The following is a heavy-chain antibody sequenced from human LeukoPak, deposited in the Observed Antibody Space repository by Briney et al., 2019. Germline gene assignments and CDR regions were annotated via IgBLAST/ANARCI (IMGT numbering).Heavy chain of an antibody. CDR3: ARDYYGSGSYYYYYFDY. CDR2: INPSGGST. V-gene: IGHV1-46*01. Sequence: ASVKVSCKASGYTFTSYYMHWVRQAPGQGLEWMGIINPSGGSTSYAQKSQGRVTMTRDTSTSTVYMELSSLRSEDTAVYYCARDYYGSGSYYYYYFDYWGQGTLVTVSS. CDR1: GYTFTSYY. J-gene: IGHJ4*02. D-gene: IGHD3-10*01.